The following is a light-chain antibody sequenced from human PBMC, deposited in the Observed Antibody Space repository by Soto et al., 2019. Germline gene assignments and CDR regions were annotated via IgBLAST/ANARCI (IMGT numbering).Light chain of an antibody. V-gene: IGKV3-15*01. CDR1: ESLSTY. CDR3: QSYNDWPFT. Sequence: EIVMTQSPATLSVSPGERVTLSCRASESLSTYLAWYQQKPGQAPRLLIYGASTKATGIPARFSGSGSLTDFTLTISSLQSEDFAVYYCQSYNDWPFTFGQGTKLEI. J-gene: IGKJ2*01. CDR2: GAS.